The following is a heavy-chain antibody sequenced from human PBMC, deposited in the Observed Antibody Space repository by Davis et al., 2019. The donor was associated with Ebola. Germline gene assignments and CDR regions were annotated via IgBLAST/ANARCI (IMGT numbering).Heavy chain of an antibody. V-gene: IGHV3-48*03. J-gene: IGHJ6*02. CDR3: ASFRLPYYYGMDV. D-gene: IGHD4-11*01. CDR1: GFTFSSYE. CDR2: ISSSGTTI. Sequence: GGSLRLSCAASGFTFSSYEMNWVRQAPGKGLEWVSSISSSGTTIYYADSVKGRFTISRDNAKNSLYLQMNSLRAEDTAVYYCASFRLPYYYGMDVWGQGTTVTVSS.